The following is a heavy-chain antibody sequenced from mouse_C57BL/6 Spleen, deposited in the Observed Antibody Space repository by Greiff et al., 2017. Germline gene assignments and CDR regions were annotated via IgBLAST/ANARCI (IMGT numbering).Heavy chain of an antibody. Sequence: EVKVVESGEGLVKPGGSLKLSCAASGFTFSSYAMSWVRQTPEKRLEWVAYISSGGDYIYYADTVKGRFTISRDNARNTLYLQMSSLKSEDTAMYYCTRERAYDYDVAWFAYWGQGTLVTVSA. CDR1: GFTFSSYA. CDR2: ISSGGDYI. D-gene: IGHD2-4*01. CDR3: TRERAYDYDVAWFAY. V-gene: IGHV5-9-1*02. J-gene: IGHJ3*01.